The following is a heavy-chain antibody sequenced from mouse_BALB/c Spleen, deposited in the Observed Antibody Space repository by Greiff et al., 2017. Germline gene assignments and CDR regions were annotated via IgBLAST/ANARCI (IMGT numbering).Heavy chain of an antibody. Sequence: EVKLVESGGGLVQPKGSLKLSCAASGFTFNTYAMNWVRQAPGKGLEWVARIRSKSNNYATYYADSVKDRFTISRDDSQSMLYLQMNNLKTEDTAMYYCVSYYAMDYWGQGTSVTVSS. CDR2: IRSKSNNYAT. CDR3: VSYYAMDY. CDR1: GFTFNTYA. J-gene: IGHJ4*01. V-gene: IGHV10-1*02.